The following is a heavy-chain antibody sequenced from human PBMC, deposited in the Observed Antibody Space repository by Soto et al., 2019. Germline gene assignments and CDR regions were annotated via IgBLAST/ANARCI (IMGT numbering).Heavy chain of an antibody. CDR3: AKSLSASPNYFFDY. D-gene: IGHD1-1*01. CDR1: GFPFSSYA. V-gene: IGHV3-23*01. Sequence: SLRLSCAASGFPFSSYAMSWVRQAPGKGLEWVSGISGSGGITYYADSVKGRFTISRDNSKNSLYLQMNSLTAGDTAVYYCAKSLSASPNYFFDYWGQGTLVTVSS. CDR2: ISGSGGIT. J-gene: IGHJ4*02.